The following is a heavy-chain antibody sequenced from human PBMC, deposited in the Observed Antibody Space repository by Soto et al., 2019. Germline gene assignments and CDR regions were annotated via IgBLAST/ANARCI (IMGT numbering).Heavy chain of an antibody. D-gene: IGHD6-19*01. CDR1: GGTFSSYA. J-gene: IGHJ4*02. Sequence: QVQLVQSGAEVKKPGSSVKVSCKASGGTFSSYAISWVRQAPGQGLEWMGGIIPIFGTANYAQKFQGRVTITADESTSTAYMELSSLRSEDTAVYYCAREPNEQWLGGAANSFDYWGQGTLVTVSS. V-gene: IGHV1-69*01. CDR3: AREPNEQWLGGAANSFDY. CDR2: IIPIFGTA.